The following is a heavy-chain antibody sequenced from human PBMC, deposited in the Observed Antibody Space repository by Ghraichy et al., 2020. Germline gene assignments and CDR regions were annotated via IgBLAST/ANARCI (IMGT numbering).Heavy chain of an antibody. Sequence: ASVKVSCKASGYTFTSYAMHWVRQAPGQRLEWMGWINAGNGNTKYSQKFQGRVTITRDTSASTAYMELSSLRSEDTAVYYCARVSHHYYYDSSGYYSEGRDRYFDYWGQGTLVTVSS. D-gene: IGHD3-22*01. CDR3: ARVSHHYYYDSSGYYSEGRDRYFDY. CDR1: GYTFTSYA. CDR2: INAGNGNT. J-gene: IGHJ4*02. V-gene: IGHV1-3*01.